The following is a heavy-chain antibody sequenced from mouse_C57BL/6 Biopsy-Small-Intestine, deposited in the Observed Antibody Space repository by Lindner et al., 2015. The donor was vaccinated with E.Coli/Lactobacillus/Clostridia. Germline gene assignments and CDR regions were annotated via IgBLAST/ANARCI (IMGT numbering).Heavy chain of an antibody. Sequence: VQLQESGPELVKPGASVEMSCKASGYTFTDYNMHWVKQSHGKSLEWIGYINPNNGGTSYNQKFKGKATLTVNKSSSTAYMELRSLTSEDSAVYYCARYGYDPAWFAYWGQGTLVTVSA. CDR2: INPNNGGT. CDR1: GYTFTDYN. J-gene: IGHJ3*01. V-gene: IGHV1-22*01. CDR3: ARYGYDPAWFAY. D-gene: IGHD2-2*01.